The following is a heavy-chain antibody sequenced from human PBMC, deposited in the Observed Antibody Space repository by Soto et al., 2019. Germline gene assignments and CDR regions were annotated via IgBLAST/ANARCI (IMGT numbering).Heavy chain of an antibody. CDR1: GFTFSSYS. V-gene: IGHV3-21*01. D-gene: IGHD2-21*02. CDR2: ISSSISYI. Sequence: PGGSLRLSCAASGFTFSSYSMNWVRQAPGKGLEWVSSISSSISYIYYADSVKGRFTISRDNAKNSLYLQMNSLRAEDTAVYYCARDARDCGGDCYSFDYWGQGTVVTVPQ. CDR3: ARDARDCGGDCYSFDY. J-gene: IGHJ4*02.